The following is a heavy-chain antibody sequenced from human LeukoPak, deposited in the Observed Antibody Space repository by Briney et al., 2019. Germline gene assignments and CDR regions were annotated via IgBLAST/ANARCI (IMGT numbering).Heavy chain of an antibody. CDR2: INPNSGGT. D-gene: IGHD5-18*01. V-gene: IGHV1-2*02. J-gene: IGHJ4*02. Sequence: ASVKVSCKASGYSFTDYYLYWVRQAPGQGLEWMGWINPNSGGTNYAQKFQGRVTITRDTSTSTAYMELSGLRSDDTAVYYCARDGPSVMVDFDYWGQGTLVTVSS. CDR1: GYSFTDYY. CDR3: ARDGPSVMVDFDY.